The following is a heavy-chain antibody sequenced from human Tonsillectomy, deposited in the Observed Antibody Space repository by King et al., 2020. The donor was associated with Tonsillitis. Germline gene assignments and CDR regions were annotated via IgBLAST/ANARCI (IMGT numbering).Heavy chain of an antibody. Sequence: VQLVESGGGVVQPGRSLRLSCAASGFTFSSYGMHWVRQAPGKGLEWVAVISYDGSNKYYADSVKGRFTISRDNSKNTLYLQMNSLRAEDTAVYYWANEVGGFVEWLSPYYYYGMDVWGQGTTVTVSS. CDR3: ANEVGGFVEWLSPYYYYGMDV. D-gene: IGHD3-3*01. CDR1: GFTFSSYG. J-gene: IGHJ6*02. CDR2: ISYDGSNK. V-gene: IGHV3-30*18.